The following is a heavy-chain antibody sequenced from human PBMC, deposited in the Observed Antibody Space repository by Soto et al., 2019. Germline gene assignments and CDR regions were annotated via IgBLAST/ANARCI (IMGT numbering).Heavy chain of an antibody. CDR1: GGTFSSYT. Sequence: QVQLVQSGAEVKKPGSSVKVSCKASGGTFSSYTISWVRQAPGQGLEWMGRIIPILGIANYAQKFQGRVTITADKSTSTAYMELSSLRSEDTAVYYCARFASSKGNSRGYYAYWGQGTLVTVSS. CDR2: IIPILGIA. D-gene: IGHD3-22*01. CDR3: ARFASSKGNSRGYYAY. V-gene: IGHV1-69*02. J-gene: IGHJ4*02.